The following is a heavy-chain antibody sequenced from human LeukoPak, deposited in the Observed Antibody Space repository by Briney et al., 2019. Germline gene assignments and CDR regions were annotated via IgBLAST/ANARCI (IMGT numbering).Heavy chain of an antibody. CDR2: IDPGNSDT. CDR1: GYSFTSNW. Sequence: GESLKISCKGSGYSFTSNWIGWVRQMPGKGLEWMGIIDPGNSDTRYSPSFQGQVTISADKSISTAYLQWSSLKASDTAMYYCARRYYGSGSYYNWFDPWGQGTLVTVSS. CDR3: ARRYYGSGSYYNWFDP. J-gene: IGHJ5*02. V-gene: IGHV5-51*01. D-gene: IGHD3-10*01.